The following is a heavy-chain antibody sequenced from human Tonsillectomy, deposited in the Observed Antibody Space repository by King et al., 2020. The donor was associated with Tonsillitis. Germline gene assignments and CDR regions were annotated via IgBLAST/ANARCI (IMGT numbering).Heavy chain of an antibody. D-gene: IGHD2-2*01. J-gene: IGHJ4*02. CDR2: IYPGDSDT. CDR3: ATGRYCSSTSCPPAFDY. Sequence: DEQLVQSGAEVKKPGESLKISCKGSGYSFTIYWIGWVRPMPGKGLEWMGIIYPGDSDTRYSPSFQGQVTISADKSISTAYLQWSSLKASDTAIYYCATGRYCSSTSCPPAFDYWGQGTLVTVSS. V-gene: IGHV5-51*01. CDR1: GYSFTIYW.